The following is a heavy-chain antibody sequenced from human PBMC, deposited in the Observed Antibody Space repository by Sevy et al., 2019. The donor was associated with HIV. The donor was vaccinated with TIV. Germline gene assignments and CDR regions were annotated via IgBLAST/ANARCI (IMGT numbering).Heavy chain of an antibody. CDR1: GGSFSGYY. CDR2: INHSGST. D-gene: IGHD6-13*01. Sequence: SETLSLTCAVYGGSFSGYYWSWIRQPPGKGLEWIGEINHSGSTNYNPSLKSRVTISVDTSKNQFSLKLSSVTAADTAVYYCARDIAAAGMSYYYYYGMDVWGQGTTVTVSS. J-gene: IGHJ6*02. CDR3: ARDIAAAGMSYYYYYGMDV. V-gene: IGHV4-34*01.